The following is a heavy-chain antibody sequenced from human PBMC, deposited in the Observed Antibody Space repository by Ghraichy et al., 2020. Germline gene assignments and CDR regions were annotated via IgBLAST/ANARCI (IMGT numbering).Heavy chain of an antibody. CDR3: AAASYYYDSSGYHNNWFDP. D-gene: IGHD3-22*01. J-gene: IGHJ5*02. V-gene: IGHV1-58*01. CDR1: GFTFTSSA. Sequence: SVKVSCKASGFTFTSSAVQWVRQARGQRLEWMGWIAVGSGNTKYAQKFQERVTITRDMSTSTAYMELSSLRSEDTAVYYCAAASYYYDSSGYHNNWFDPGGQGNLVT. CDR2: IAVGSGNT.